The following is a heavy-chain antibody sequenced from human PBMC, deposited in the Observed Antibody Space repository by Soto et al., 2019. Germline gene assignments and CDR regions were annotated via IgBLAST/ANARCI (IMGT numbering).Heavy chain of an antibody. CDR3: AREYCSGGSCYSNYYYGMDV. Sequence: QVQLVESGGGVVQPGRSLRLSCAASGFTFSSYGMHWVRQAPGKGLEWVAVIWYDGSNKYYADSVKGRFTISRDNSKNTLYLQMNSLRAEDTAVYYCAREYCSGGSCYSNYYYGMDVW. D-gene: IGHD2-15*01. CDR1: GFTFSSYG. J-gene: IGHJ6*01. V-gene: IGHV3-33*01. CDR2: IWYDGSNK.